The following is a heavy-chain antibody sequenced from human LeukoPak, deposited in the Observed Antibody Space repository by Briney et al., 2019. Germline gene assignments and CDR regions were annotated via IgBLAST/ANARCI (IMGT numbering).Heavy chain of an antibody. CDR1: GYTFTSYA. D-gene: IGHD4-17*01. CDR2: INAGNGNT. CDR3: ARDYNGDYYFDH. V-gene: IGHV1-3*01. Sequence: ASVKVSCKASGYTFTSYAMHWVRQAPGQRLEWMGWINAGNGNTKYSQKFQGRVTITRDTSASTAYMELSSLRSEDTAVYYCARDYNGDYYFDHWGQGTLVTVSS. J-gene: IGHJ4*02.